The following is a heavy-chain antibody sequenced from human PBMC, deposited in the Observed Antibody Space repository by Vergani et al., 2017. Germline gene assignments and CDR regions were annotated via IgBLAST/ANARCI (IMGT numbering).Heavy chain of an antibody. J-gene: IGHJ5*02. D-gene: IGHD3-3*01. V-gene: IGHV4-4*07. Sequence: QVQLQESGPGLVKPSETLSLTCTVSGGSISSYYWSWIRQPAGKGLEWIGRIYTSGSTNYNPSLKSRVTMSVDTSKNHFSLKLSSVTAADTAVYYCARGVGVTIFGVVIMSRWFDPWGQGTLVTVSS. CDR1: GGSISSYY. CDR3: ARGVGVTIFGVVIMSRWFDP. CDR2: IYTSGST.